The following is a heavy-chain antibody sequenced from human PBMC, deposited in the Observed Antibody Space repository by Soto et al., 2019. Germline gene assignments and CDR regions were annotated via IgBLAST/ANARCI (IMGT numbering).Heavy chain of an antibody. CDR2: IYYSGST. V-gene: IGHV4-59*01. J-gene: IGHJ4*02. CDR1: GGSISSYY. D-gene: IGHD2-15*01. CDR3: ARVPGYCSGGSCYAGYYFDH. Sequence: SETLSLTCTVSGGSISSYYWSWIRQPPGKGLEWIGYIYYSGSTNYNPSHKSRVTISVDTSKNQFSLKLSSVTAADTAVYYCARVPGYCSGGSCYAGYYFDHSGPAPLVTVFS.